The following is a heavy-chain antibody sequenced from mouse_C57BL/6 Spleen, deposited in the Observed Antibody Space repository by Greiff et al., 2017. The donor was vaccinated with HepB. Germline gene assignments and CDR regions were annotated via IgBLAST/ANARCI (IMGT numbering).Heavy chain of an antibody. CDR2: ISDGGSYT. CDR3: ARDRGGITTRYFDV. Sequence: EVQGVESGGGLVKPGGSLKLSCAASGFTFSSYAMSWVRQTPEKRLEWVATISDGGSYTYYPDNVKGRFTISRDNAKNNLYLQMSHLKSEDTAMYYWARDRGGITTRYFDVWGTGTTVTVSS. V-gene: IGHV5-4*01. CDR1: GFTFSSYA. D-gene: IGHD2-4*01. J-gene: IGHJ1*03.